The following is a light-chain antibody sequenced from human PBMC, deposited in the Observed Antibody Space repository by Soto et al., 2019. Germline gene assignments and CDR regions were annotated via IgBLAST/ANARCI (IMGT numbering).Light chain of an antibody. CDR3: NSYTTSNTRQIV. V-gene: IGLV2-14*01. CDR2: DVS. CDR1: SRDGGGYNY. Sequence: QSALTQPASGSGSPGQSITISCTGTSRDGGGYNYVSWYQQHPGKAPKFMIYDVSNRPSGVSTRFSGSKSGNTASLTISGLQAEDQADYYCNSYTTSNTRQIVFGTGTKVTIL. J-gene: IGLJ1*01.